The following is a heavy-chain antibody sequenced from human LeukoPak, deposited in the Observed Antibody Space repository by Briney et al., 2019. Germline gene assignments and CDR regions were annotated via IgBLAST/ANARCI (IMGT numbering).Heavy chain of an antibody. CDR1: GYTFTSYA. J-gene: IGHJ4*02. Sequence: EASVKVSCKASGYTFTSYAMNWVRQAPGQGLEWMGWISAYNGNTNYAQKLQGRVTMTTDTSTSTAYMELRSLRSDDTAVYYCARDSQYYYGSGSYWTSENDYWGQGTLVTVSS. V-gene: IGHV1-18*01. CDR3: ARDSQYYYGSGSYWTSENDY. CDR2: ISAYNGNT. D-gene: IGHD3-10*01.